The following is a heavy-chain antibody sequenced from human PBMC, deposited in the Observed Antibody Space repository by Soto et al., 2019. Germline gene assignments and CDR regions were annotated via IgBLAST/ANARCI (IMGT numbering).Heavy chain of an antibody. CDR3: ARDIVVVPAAMGDAFDI. Sequence: QVQLVESGGGVVQPGRSLRLSCAASGFTFSSYGMHWVRQAPGKGLEWVAVIWYDGSNKYYADSVKGRFTISRDNSKNTLYLQMNSLRAEDTAVYYCARDIVVVPAAMGDAFDIWGQGTMVTVSS. D-gene: IGHD2-2*01. J-gene: IGHJ3*02. V-gene: IGHV3-33*01. CDR2: IWYDGSNK. CDR1: GFTFSSYG.